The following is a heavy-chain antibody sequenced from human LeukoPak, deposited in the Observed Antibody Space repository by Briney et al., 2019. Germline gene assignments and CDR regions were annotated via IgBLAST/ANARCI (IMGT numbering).Heavy chain of an antibody. CDR3: AKDGPAVMFFGYFEY. D-gene: IGHD2-21*01. J-gene: IGHJ4*02. CDR1: GFTFSKYV. V-gene: IGHV3-30*18. CDR2: ISNDGSNK. Sequence: GGSLRLSCTASGFTFSKYVMHWVRQAPGKGLEWVATISNDGSNKYYADSVKGRFTISRDNSKNTLYLQMSSLKTEDTAVYYCAKDGPAVMFFGYFEYWGQGTLVTVSS.